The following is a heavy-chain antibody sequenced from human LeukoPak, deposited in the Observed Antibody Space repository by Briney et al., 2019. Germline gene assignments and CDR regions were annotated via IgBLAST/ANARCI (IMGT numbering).Heavy chain of an antibody. V-gene: IGHV1-69*01. CDR2: IIPIFGTA. CDR1: GGTFSSYA. D-gene: IGHD2-21*02. J-gene: IGHJ6*02. CDR3: ASYCGGDCYPPYYYGMDV. Sequence: SVKVSCKASGGTFSSYAISWVRQAPGQGLEWMGGIIPIFGTANYAQKFQGRVTITADESTSTAYMELSSLRSEDTAVYYCASYCGGDCYPPYYYGMDVWGQGTTVTVSS.